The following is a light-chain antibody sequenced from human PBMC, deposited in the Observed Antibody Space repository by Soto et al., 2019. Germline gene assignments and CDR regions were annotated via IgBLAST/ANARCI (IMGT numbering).Light chain of an antibody. J-gene: IGKJ1*01. CDR2: AAS. Sequence: IEVTQSPSSLAASLGDRVTITCRASQTIGTYVNWYRQKSGAAPELLIYAASTLQSGVPSRFSGSGSGTEFTLTISSLQPEDFATYYCQQLNSYPRTFGQGTKVDIK. V-gene: IGKV1-9*01. CDR1: QTIGTY. CDR3: QQLNSYPRT.